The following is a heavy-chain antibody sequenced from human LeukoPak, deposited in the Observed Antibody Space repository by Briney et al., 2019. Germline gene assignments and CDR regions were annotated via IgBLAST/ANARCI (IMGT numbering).Heavy chain of an antibody. Sequence: PGGSLRLSCVVSGFTFSSYAMHWVRQAPGKGLEWVAVISSDGSKKDYADSVKGRFTISRDNSKNTLYLQMNSLRAEDTAVYYCARGAHKRDDYGGFFDYWGQGTLVTVSS. CDR2: ISSDGSKK. D-gene: IGHD4-23*01. CDR3: ARGAHKRDDYGGFFDY. V-gene: IGHV3-30*04. J-gene: IGHJ4*02. CDR1: GFTFSSYA.